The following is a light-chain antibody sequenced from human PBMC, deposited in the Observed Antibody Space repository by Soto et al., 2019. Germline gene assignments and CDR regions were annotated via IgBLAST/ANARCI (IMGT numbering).Light chain of an antibody. V-gene: IGKV1D-12*01. CDR1: QDIDRW. Sequence: DIQMTQSPSSVSASVGDRVTISCRASQDIDRWLAWFQHKPGKAPKLLISTASSLQRGVPSRFSGSGSGTDFTLTIASLQFEDFATYYCLQSDTFPYTFGLGTKLEIK. CDR2: TAS. CDR3: LQSDTFPYT. J-gene: IGKJ2*01.